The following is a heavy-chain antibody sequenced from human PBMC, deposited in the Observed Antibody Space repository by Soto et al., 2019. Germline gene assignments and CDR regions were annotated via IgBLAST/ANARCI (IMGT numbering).Heavy chain of an antibody. V-gene: IGHV3-30*18. CDR3: AKDLNNYYYGMDV. Sequence: GGSLRLSCAASGFTFSSFGMHLFRQAPGKGLEWVALISFDGRNKNYADSVKGRFTISRDNSKNTLYLQMNSLRAEDTAVYYCAKDLNNYYYGMDVWGQGTTVTVSS. CDR2: ISFDGRNK. J-gene: IGHJ6*02. CDR1: GFTFSSFG.